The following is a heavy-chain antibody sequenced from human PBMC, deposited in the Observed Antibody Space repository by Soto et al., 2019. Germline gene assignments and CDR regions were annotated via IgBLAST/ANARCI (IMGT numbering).Heavy chain of an antibody. D-gene: IGHD3-16*01. CDR2: ISRSSSYI. V-gene: IGHV3-21*01. J-gene: IGHJ5*02. CDR3: ARDLHDYVSFRFDP. CDR1: GLTFSSYW. Sequence: GGSLRLSCAASGLTFSSYWMHWVRQAPGKGLEWVSSISRSSSYIYYADSVKGRFTISRDNAKNSLYLQMNSLRAEDTAVYYCARDLHDYVSFRFDPWGQGTLVTVSS.